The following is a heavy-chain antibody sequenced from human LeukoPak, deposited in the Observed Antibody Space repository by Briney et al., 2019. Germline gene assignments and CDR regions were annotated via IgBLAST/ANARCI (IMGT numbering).Heavy chain of an antibody. CDR3: ARGSRTKSGSKVPSDY. D-gene: IGHD2-2*01. J-gene: IGHJ4*02. CDR2: IYHSGST. CDR1: GGSISSSNW. V-gene: IGHV4-4*02. Sequence: SETLSLTCAVSGGSISSSNWWSWVRQPPGKGLEWIGEIYHSGSTNYNPSLKSRVTISVDKSKNQFSLKLSSVTAADTAVYYCARGSRTKSGSKVPSDYWGQGTLVTVSS.